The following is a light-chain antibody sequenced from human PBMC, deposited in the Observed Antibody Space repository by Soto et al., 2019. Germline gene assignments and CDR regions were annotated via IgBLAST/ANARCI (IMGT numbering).Light chain of an antibody. CDR2: GAS. CDR3: QQYNSYSET. Sequence: EIVLTQSPGTLSLSPGERATLSCRASQTVSSYLAWYQQKPGQAPRLLIYGASNRATGIPDRFSGSGSGTEFTLTISSLQPDDFATYYCQQYNSYSETFGQGTKVDIK. J-gene: IGKJ1*01. V-gene: IGKV3D-15*01. CDR1: QTVSSY.